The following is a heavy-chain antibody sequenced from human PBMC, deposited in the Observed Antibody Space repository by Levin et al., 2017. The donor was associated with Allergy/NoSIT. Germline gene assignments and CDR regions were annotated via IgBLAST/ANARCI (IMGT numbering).Heavy chain of an antibody. V-gene: IGHV4-39*01. CDR3: AGFEYSSPGGTLKSSLDY. CDR1: GGSISSSSYY. D-gene: IGHD6-6*01. CDR2: IYYSGST. J-gene: IGHJ4*02. Sequence: PSETLSLTCTVSGGSISSSSYYWGWIRQPPGKGLEWIGSIYYSGSTYYNPSLKSRVTISVDTSKNQFSLKLSSVTAADTAVYYCAGFEYSSPGGTLKSSLDYWGQGTLVTVSS.